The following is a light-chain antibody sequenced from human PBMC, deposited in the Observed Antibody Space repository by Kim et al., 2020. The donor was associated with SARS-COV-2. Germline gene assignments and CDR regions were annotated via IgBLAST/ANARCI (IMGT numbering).Light chain of an antibody. V-gene: IGKV3-20*01. CDR3: HQYASSHT. CDR1: QSVSSNY. J-gene: IGKJ2*01. Sequence: EVVLTQSPGTLSLSPGERATLSCRASQSVSSNYLTWYQQRPGQAPRLLIYDVSSRATGIPDRFSGSGSGTDFTLTINSLEPEDFAVYFCHQYASSHTFGQGTKLEIK. CDR2: DVS.